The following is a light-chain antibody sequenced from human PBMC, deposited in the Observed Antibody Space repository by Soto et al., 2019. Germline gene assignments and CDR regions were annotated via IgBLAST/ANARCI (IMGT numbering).Light chain of an antibody. CDR1: QGIGST. Sequence: IMMTQCPATLSVTPGEGATLSCRASQGIGSTLAWYQHKPGQTPRLLIYDTSTRATGVPARFSGSGSGTDFTLTISSLEPEDFAVYYCQQRSNWPITFGQGTRLEI. CDR2: DTS. J-gene: IGKJ5*01. CDR3: QQRSNWPIT. V-gene: IGKV3D-11*01.